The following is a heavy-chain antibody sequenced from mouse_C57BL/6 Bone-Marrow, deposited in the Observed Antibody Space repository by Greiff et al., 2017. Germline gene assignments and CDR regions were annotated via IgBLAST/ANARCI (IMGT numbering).Heavy chain of an antibody. D-gene: IGHD1-1*01. CDR3: ATTVVFDY. CDR1: GYTFTSYW. Sequence: QVQLQQPGAELVKPGASVKLSCKASGYTFTSYWMQWVKQRPGQGLEWIGEIDPSDSYTNYNQKFKGKATLTVDPSSSTAYMQLSSLTSEDAAVYYCATTVVFDYWGQGTTLTVSS. J-gene: IGHJ2*01. V-gene: IGHV1-50*01. CDR2: IDPSDSYT.